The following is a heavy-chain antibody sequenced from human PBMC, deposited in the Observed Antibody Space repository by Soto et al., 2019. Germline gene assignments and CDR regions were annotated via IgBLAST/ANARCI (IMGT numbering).Heavy chain of an antibody. CDR1: GFTFSSYA. Sequence: EVQLLESGGGLVQPGESLRLSCAASGFTFSSYAMSWVRQAPGKGLEWASVISGSDDSTYYADSVKGRFTISRDNSKNTVSLQMNSLRAEDTAVYYCAKGCSSATFDYWGQGTLVTVSS. V-gene: IGHV3-23*01. CDR2: ISGSDDST. J-gene: IGHJ4*02. CDR3: AKGCSSATFDY. D-gene: IGHD6-6*01.